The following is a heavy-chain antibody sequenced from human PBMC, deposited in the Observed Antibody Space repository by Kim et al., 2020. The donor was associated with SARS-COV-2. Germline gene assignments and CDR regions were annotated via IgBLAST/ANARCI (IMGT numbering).Heavy chain of an antibody. CDR2: IYPSGGSA. Sequence: ASVKVSCKASGYTFTSYYMHWVRQAPGPGLEWMGIIYPSGGSARYAQKFQGRVTMTRDTSTSTVYMELNSLRSDDTAVYYCAREDQPLHAFDLWGQGTMVSVSS. CDR3: AREDQPLHAFDL. J-gene: IGHJ3*01. V-gene: IGHV1-46*01. CDR1: GYTFTSYY.